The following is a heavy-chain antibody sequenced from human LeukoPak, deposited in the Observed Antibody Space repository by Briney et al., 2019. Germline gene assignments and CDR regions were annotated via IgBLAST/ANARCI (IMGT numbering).Heavy chain of an antibody. CDR1: GGSFSGYY. CDR2: INHSGST. D-gene: IGHD3-10*01. J-gene: IGHJ4*02. Sequence: PSETLSLTCAVYGGSFSGYYWSWIRQPPGKGLEWIGEINHSGSTNYNPSLKSRVTISVDTSKNQFSLKLSSVTAADTAVYYCASRGMEYYYGSGVAFDYWGQGTLVTVSS. CDR3: ASRGMEYYYGSGVAFDY. V-gene: IGHV4-34*01.